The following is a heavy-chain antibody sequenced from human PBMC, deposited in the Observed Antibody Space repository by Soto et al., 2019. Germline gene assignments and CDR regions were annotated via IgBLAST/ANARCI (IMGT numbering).Heavy chain of an antibody. CDR1: GFTFSSYA. CDR3: ARYWYFDL. V-gene: IGHV3-30-3*01. J-gene: IGHJ2*01. CDR2: ISYDGSNK. Sequence: QVQLVESGGGVVQPGRSLRLSCAASGFTFSSYAMHWVHQAPGKGLEWVAVISYDGSNKYYADSVKGRFTISRDNSKNTLYLQMNSLRAEDTAVYYCARYWYFDLWGRGTLVTVSS.